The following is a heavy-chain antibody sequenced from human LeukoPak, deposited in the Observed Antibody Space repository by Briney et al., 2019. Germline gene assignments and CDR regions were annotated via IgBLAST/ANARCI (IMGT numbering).Heavy chain of an antibody. CDR2: IYYSGST. J-gene: IGHJ5*02. CDR1: GGSISSYY. Sequence: SETLSLTCTASGGSISSYYWSLIRQPPGKGLEWIGYIYYSGSTNYNPSLKSRVTISVDTSKNQFSLKLSSVTAADTAVYYCARARRWNAAVEGWWFDPWGQGTLVTVSS. CDR3: ARARRWNAAVEGWWFDP. V-gene: IGHV4-59*12. D-gene: IGHD1-1*01.